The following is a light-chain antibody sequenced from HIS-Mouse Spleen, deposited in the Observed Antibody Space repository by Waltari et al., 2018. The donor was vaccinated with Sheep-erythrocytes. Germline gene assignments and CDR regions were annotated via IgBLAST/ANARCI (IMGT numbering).Light chain of an antibody. V-gene: IGKV1-9*01. Sequence: DIQLTQSPSFLSASVGDRVTITCRACQGISSYLAWYQQKPGKAPKLLIYAASTLQSGVPSRFSGSGSGTEFTLTISSLQPEDFATYYCQQSYSTPQFTFGPGTKVDIK. CDR2: AAS. J-gene: IGKJ3*01. CDR1: QGISSY. CDR3: QQSYSTPQFT.